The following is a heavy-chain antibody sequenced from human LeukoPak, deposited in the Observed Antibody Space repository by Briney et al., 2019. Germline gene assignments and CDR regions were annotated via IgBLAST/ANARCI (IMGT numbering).Heavy chain of an antibody. D-gene: IGHD2-2*01. CDR1: GFTVSSNY. J-gene: IGHJ6*03. CDR2: IYSGGST. Sequence: GGSLRLSCAASGFTVSSNYMSWVRQAPGKGLEWVSVIYSGGSTYYADSVKGRFTISRDNSKNTLYLQMNSLRAEDTAVYYCARAPLTSPYCSSTSCSHYYMDVWGKGTTVTVSS. CDR3: ARAPLTSPYCSSTSCSHYYMDV. V-gene: IGHV3-53*01.